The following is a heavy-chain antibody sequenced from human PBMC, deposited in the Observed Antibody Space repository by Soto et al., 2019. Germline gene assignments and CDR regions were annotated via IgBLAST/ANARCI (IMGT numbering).Heavy chain of an antibody. CDR1: GFTFSNAW. CDR2: IKSKTDGGTT. V-gene: IGHV3-15*07. CDR3: TTLEQYKAVAGTSPAN. Sequence: EVQLVESGGGLVKPGGSLRLSCAASGFTFSNAWMNWVRQAPGKGLEWVGRIKSKTDGGTTDYAAPVKGRFTISRDDSKNTLYLQMNSLKTEDTAVYYCTTLEQYKAVAGTSPANWGQGTLVTVSS. J-gene: IGHJ4*02. D-gene: IGHD6-19*01.